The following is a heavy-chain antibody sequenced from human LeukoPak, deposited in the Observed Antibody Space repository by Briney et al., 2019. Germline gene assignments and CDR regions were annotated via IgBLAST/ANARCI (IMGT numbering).Heavy chain of an antibody. CDR3: ARGVSYDYVWGSYRAGAFDI. V-gene: IGHV1-8*01. Sequence: ASVKVSCKASGYTFTSYDINWVRQATGQGLEWMGWMNPNSGNTGYAQKFQGRVTMTRNTSISTAYMELSSLRSEDTAVYYCARGVSYDYVWGSYRAGAFDIWGQGTMVTVSS. CDR1: GYTFTSYD. CDR2: MNPNSGNT. D-gene: IGHD3-16*02. J-gene: IGHJ3*02.